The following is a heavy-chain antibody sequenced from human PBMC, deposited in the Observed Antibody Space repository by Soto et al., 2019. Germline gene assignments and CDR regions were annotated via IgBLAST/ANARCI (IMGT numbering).Heavy chain of an antibody. D-gene: IGHD2-8*01. CDR3: ARVRCFNGLCHTTDYGMDV. Sequence: SVKVSCKASGDVFRSYGINWVRQAPGQGLEWMGGIIPISGTTNYAQKFQGRVAITADESTDTVYMELSRLRSEDTAVYFCARVRCFNGLCHTTDYGMDVWGQGTTVTVSS. V-gene: IGHV1-69*13. CDR1: GDVFRSYG. J-gene: IGHJ6*02. CDR2: IIPISGTT.